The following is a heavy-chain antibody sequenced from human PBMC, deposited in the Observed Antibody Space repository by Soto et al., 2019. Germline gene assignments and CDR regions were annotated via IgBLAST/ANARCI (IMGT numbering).Heavy chain of an antibody. V-gene: IGHV4-31*03. CDR2: IYYSGST. CDR3: ATHTVTTKNFDY. CDR1: GGSISSGGYY. J-gene: IGHJ4*02. D-gene: IGHD4-17*01. Sequence: PSETLSLTCTVSGGSISSGGYYWSWIRQHPGKGLEWIGYIYYSGSTYYNPSLKSRVTISVDTSKNQFSLKLSSVTAADTAVYYCATHTVTTKNFDYWGQGTLVTAPQ.